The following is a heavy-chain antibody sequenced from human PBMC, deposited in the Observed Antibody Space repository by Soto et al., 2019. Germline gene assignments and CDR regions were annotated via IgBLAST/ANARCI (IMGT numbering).Heavy chain of an antibody. V-gene: IGHV1-69*02. Sequence: QVQLVQSGAEVKKPGSSVKVSCKASGGTSSSYIISWVRQAPGQGLEWMGRITPILGITNYAQKFQGRVTITADKSTSTAYMEVSSLRSEDTAVYYCARAETYGSGSKYWGQGTLVIVSS. CDR1: GGTSSSYI. CDR3: ARAETYGSGSKY. CDR2: ITPILGIT. D-gene: IGHD3-10*01. J-gene: IGHJ4*02.